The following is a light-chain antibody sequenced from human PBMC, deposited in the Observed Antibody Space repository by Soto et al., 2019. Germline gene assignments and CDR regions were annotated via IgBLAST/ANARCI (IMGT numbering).Light chain of an antibody. V-gene: IGKV3-11*01. J-gene: IGKJ1*01. CDR1: QSVSSY. CDR3: QQRSNWPVT. Sequence: EIVLTQSPGTLSLSPGERATLSCRASQSVSSYLAWYQQKPGQAPRLLIYDASTRATGISARFSGSGSGTDFTLIISSLEPEDFAVYYCQQRSNWPVTFGQGTKVDIK. CDR2: DAS.